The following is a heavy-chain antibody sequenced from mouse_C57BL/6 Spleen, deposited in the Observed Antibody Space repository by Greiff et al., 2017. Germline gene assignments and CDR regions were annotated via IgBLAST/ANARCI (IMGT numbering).Heavy chain of an antibody. Sequence: VQLQESGAELVRPGASVTLSCKASGYTFTDYEMHWVKQTPVHGLEWIGAIDPETGGTAYNQKFKGKAILTADKSSSTAYMELRSLTSEDSAVYYCTRSNWLDYCGQGTTLTVSS. V-gene: IGHV1-15*01. CDR3: TRSNWLDY. CDR1: GYTFTDYE. J-gene: IGHJ2*01. CDR2: IDPETGGT. D-gene: IGHD4-1*01.